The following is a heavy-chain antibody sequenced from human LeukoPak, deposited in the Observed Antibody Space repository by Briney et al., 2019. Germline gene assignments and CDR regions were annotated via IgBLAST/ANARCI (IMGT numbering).Heavy chain of an antibody. CDR1: GYTFTGYY. Sequence: ASVTVSCKASGYTFTGYYMHWVRQAPGQGLEWMGWINPNSGGTNYAQKFQGRVTMTRDTSISTAYMELSRLRSDDTAVYYCARAQSGTVAHDYWGQGTLVTVSS. V-gene: IGHV1-2*02. J-gene: IGHJ4*02. CDR3: ARAQSGTVAHDY. D-gene: IGHD6-19*01. CDR2: INPNSGGT.